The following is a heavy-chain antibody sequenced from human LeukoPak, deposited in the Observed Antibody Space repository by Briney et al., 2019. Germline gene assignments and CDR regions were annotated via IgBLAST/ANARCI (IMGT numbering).Heavy chain of an antibody. CDR3: ARSLGYGDYLDY. V-gene: IGHV4-34*01. J-gene: IGHJ4*02. CDR2: INHSGSP. D-gene: IGHD4-17*01. CDR1: GGSFSDYY. Sequence: SEALSLTCAVYGGSFSDYYWTWIRQPPGKGLEWIGEINHSGSPNNNPSLKSRVSISFDTSKNQFSLKLTSVTAADTAVYYCARSLGYGDYLDYWGQGTLVTVSS.